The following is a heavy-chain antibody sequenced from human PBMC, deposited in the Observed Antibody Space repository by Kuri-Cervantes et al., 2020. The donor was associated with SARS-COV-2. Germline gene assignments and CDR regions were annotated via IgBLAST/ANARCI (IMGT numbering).Heavy chain of an antibody. CDR1: GYTFTGYY. Sequence: ASVKVSCKASGYTFTGYYVHWVRQAPGQGLEWMGWINPNSGGTNYAQKFQGRVTMTRDTSISTAYMELSRLRSDDTAVYYCARAYLPQWLVQGYYYYTDVWGKGTTVTVPS. D-gene: IGHD6-19*01. V-gene: IGHV1-2*02. CDR3: ARAYLPQWLVQGYYYYTDV. J-gene: IGHJ6*03. CDR2: INPNSGGT.